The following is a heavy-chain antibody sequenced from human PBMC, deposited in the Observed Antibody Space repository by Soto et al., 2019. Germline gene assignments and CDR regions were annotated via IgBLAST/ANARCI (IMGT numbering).Heavy chain of an antibody. CDR1: GFTFRSYG. Sequence: GGSLRLSCAASGFTFRSYGMHWVRQAPGKGLEWVAVISYDGSNKYYADSVKGRFTISRDNSKNTLYLQMNSLRAEDTAVYYCAKGGVGSTSNAFDIWGQGTMVTVSS. CDR3: AKGGVGSTSNAFDI. J-gene: IGHJ3*02. D-gene: IGHD1-26*01. CDR2: ISYDGSNK. V-gene: IGHV3-30*18.